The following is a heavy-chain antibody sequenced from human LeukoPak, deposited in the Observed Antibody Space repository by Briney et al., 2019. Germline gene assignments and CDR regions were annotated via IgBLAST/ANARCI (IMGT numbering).Heavy chain of an antibody. CDR1: GFTFSSYS. D-gene: IGHD3-9*01. J-gene: IGHJ4*02. V-gene: IGHV3-48*01. Sequence: GGSLRLSCAASGFTFSSYSMNWVRQAPGKGLEWVSYISSSSSTIYYADSVKGRFTISRDNAKNSLYLQLNSLRPDDTAMYYCAKDKGTYTLAGYYLDSWGQGILVTVSS. CDR2: ISSSSSTI. CDR3: AKDKGTYTLAGYYLDS.